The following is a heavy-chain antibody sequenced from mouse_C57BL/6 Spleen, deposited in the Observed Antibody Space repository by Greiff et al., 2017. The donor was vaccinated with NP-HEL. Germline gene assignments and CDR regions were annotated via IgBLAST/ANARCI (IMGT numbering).Heavy chain of an antibody. J-gene: IGHJ3*01. CDR3: TRESYYDYDGAWFAY. CDR1: GYTFTDYE. CDR2: IDPETGGT. V-gene: IGHV1-15*01. Sequence: QVQLQQSGAELVRPGASVTLSCKASGYTFTDYEMHWVKQTPVHGLEWIGAIDPETGGTAYNQKFTGKAILTADKSSSTAYMELRSLTSEDSAVYYCTRESYYDYDGAWFAYWGQGTLVTVAA. D-gene: IGHD2-4*01.